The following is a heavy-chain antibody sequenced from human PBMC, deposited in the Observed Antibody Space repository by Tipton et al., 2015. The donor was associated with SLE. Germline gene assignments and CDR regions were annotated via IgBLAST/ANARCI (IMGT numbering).Heavy chain of an antibody. CDR3: ARDPTLWFGELLPFDY. CDR2: IYTSGST. D-gene: IGHD3-10*01. Sequence: TLSLTCTVSGGSISSGSYYWSWIRQPAGKGLEWIGYIYTSGSTNYNPSLKSRVTISVDTSKNQFSLKLSSVTAADTAVYYCARDPTLWFGELLPFDYWGQGTLVTVSS. V-gene: IGHV4-61*09. CDR1: GGSISSGSYY. J-gene: IGHJ4*02.